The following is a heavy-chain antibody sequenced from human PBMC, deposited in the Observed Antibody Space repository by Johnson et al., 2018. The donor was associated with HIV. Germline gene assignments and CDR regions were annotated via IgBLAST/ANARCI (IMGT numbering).Heavy chain of an antibody. CDR2: ISYDGSNK. D-gene: IGHD3-22*01. J-gene: IGHJ3*02. CDR1: GFTFSSYA. Sequence: VQLVESGGGVVQPGRSLRLSCAASGFTFSSYAMHWVRQAPGKGLEWVAVISYDGSNKYYADSVKGRFTISRDNSKNTLYLQMNSLRAEDTAVYYCARVGLLPIGTSDAFDIWGQGTMVTVSS. V-gene: IGHV3-30-3*01. CDR3: ARVGLLPIGTSDAFDI.